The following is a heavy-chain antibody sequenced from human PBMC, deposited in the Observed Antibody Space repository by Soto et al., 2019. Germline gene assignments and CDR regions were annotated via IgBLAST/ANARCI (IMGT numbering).Heavy chain of an antibody. Sequence: ASETLSLTCTVSGGSISSSSYYWGWIRQPPGKGLEWIGSIYYSGSTYYNPSLKSRVTISVDTSKNQFSLKLSSVTAADTAVYYCARHKVLNWHYYGSGTTNYGMDVWGQGTTVTVSS. J-gene: IGHJ6*02. CDR1: GGSISSSSYY. CDR3: ARHKVLNWHYYGSGTTNYGMDV. CDR2: IYYSGST. D-gene: IGHD3-10*01. V-gene: IGHV4-39*01.